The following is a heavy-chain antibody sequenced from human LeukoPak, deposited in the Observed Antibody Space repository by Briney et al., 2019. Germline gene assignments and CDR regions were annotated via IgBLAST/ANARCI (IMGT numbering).Heavy chain of an antibody. J-gene: IGHJ6*03. V-gene: IGHV3-21*01. CDR3: ARVRSERTLLWGYMDV. Sequence: GGSLRLSCAASGFSFSTYSMIWVRQAPGKGLEWVSSISSSSDYIYYADSVKGRFTISRDNAKNSLYLQMNSLRAEDTAVYYCARVRSERTLLWGYMDVWGKGTTVTISS. CDR2: ISSSSDYI. D-gene: IGHD1-1*01. CDR1: GFSFSTYS.